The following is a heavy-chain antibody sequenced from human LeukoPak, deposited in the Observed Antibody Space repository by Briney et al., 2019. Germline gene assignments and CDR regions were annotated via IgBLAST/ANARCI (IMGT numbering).Heavy chain of an antibody. CDR2: ISASGGT. V-gene: IGHV4-4*08. CDR3: ARSPHNSAWYEKWFDP. J-gene: IGHJ5*02. D-gene: IGHD6-19*01. Sequence: PSETLSLTCTVSGGSISTYYWSWIRQSPGKGLERIADISASGGTNYNPSLESRVTVSIDSSKDQFSLKLSSVTAADTAVFYCARSPHNSAWYEKWFDPWGQGTLVTVSS. CDR1: GGSISTYY.